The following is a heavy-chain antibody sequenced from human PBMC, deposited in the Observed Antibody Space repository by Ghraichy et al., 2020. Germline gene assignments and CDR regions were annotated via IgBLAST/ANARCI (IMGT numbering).Heavy chain of an antibody. V-gene: IGHV3-30*18. D-gene: IGHD1-20*01. J-gene: IGHJ5*02. CDR3: AKPGGAYNWRLNWFAP. CDR1: GFTFSRFA. Sequence: LSLTCAASGFTFSRFAMHWVRQAPGKGLEWVVVISYDGGIEDYVDSVRGRFTISRDNSKNTVYLQMSRLRPEDTAMYYCAKPGGAYNWRLNWFAPWAQRPLVIVSS. CDR2: ISYDGGIE.